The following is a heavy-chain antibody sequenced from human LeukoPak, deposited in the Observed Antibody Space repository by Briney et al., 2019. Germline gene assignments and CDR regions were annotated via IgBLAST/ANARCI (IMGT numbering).Heavy chain of an antibody. CDR3: ARDWVELRFLEHAFDI. Sequence: ASGTLSLTCAVSGGSISSSNWWSWVRQPPGKGLEWIGEIYHSGSTNYNPSLKSRVTISVDKSKNQFSLKLSSVTAADTAVYYCARDWVELRFLEHAFDIWGQGTMVTVSS. CDR2: IYHSGST. J-gene: IGHJ3*02. V-gene: IGHV4-4*02. D-gene: IGHD3-3*01. CDR1: GGSISSSNW.